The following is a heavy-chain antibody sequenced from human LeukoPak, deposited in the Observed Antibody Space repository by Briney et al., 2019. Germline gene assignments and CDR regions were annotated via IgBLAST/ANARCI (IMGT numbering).Heavy chain of an antibody. D-gene: IGHD3-22*01. Sequence: GGSLRLSCAASGFTFRSYSMNWVRQAPGKGLVWVSRINADGTSTNYADSVKGRFTVSRDNAKNTLYLQMNSLRAEDTAVYYCARGDRSGYFDYWGQGTLVTVSS. V-gene: IGHV3-74*01. CDR3: ARGDRSGYFDY. CDR2: INADGTST. CDR1: GFTFRSYS. J-gene: IGHJ4*02.